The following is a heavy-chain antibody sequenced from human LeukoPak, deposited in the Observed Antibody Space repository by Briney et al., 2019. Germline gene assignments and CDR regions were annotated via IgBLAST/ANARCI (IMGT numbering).Heavy chain of an antibody. CDR3: ARGTDWNSPVGMDV. Sequence: GASVKVSCKASGYTFTSYDINWVRQATGQGLEWRGWMNPNSGNTGYAQKFQGRVTMTRNTSISTAYMELSNLRSEDTAVYYCARGTDWNSPVGMDVWGQGTTVTVSS. CDR1: GYTFTSYD. V-gene: IGHV1-8*01. D-gene: IGHD1-7*01. CDR2: MNPNSGNT. J-gene: IGHJ6*02.